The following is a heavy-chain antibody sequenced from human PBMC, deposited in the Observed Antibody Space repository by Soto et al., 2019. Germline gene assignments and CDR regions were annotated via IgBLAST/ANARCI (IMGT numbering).Heavy chain of an antibody. D-gene: IGHD6-13*01. CDR3: ARYSAASGTYYFDY. CDR2: THHSRGT. CDR1: GGSFSGYY. J-gene: IGHJ4*01. Sequence: SETLSLTCAVYGGSFSGYYWTWVRRPPGKGLEFIGETHHSRGTNYNPSLRSRVTMSLDKSKNQLSLILYSVTAADTGVYYCARYSAASGTYYFDYWGQGTLVTVSS. V-gene: IGHV4-34*01.